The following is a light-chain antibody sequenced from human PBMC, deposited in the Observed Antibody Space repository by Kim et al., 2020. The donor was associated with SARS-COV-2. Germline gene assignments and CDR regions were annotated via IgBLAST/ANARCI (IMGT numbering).Light chain of an antibody. CDR3: QHRKTWPVT. Sequence: LSPGDRATISCRASQSVNNYLAWYQQKSGQAPRLLLYDVSNRATGIPARFSGSGSGTDFPLTISSLEPEDSAVYYCQHRKTWPVTFGGGTKVDIK. CDR1: QSVNNY. J-gene: IGKJ4*01. CDR2: DVS. V-gene: IGKV3-11*01.